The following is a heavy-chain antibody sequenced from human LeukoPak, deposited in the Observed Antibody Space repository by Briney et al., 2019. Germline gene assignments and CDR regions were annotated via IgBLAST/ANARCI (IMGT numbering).Heavy chain of an antibody. CDR2: INWYGGST. Sequence: GGSLRLSCAASGFTFDDYGMSWVRQAPGKGLEWVSGINWYGGSTGYADSVKGRFTISRDNAKNSLYLQMNSLRAEGTALYYCARSHSYYYYMDVWDKGTTVTVSS. V-gene: IGHV3-20*04. CDR1: GFTFDDYG. J-gene: IGHJ6*03. CDR3: ARSHSYYYYMDV.